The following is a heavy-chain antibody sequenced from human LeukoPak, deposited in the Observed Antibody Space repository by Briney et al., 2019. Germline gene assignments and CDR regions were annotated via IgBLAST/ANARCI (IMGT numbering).Heavy chain of an antibody. CDR3: VRASPRGLAAYYYSYIDV. CDR2: INPSGGST. CDR1: GYSFNSYY. Sequence: ASVKVSCKASGYSFNSYYMYWVRQAPGAGIEWMGIINPSGGSTTYAQKFQGRVTMTSDTSTSTVHMEMNSMTSEDTAVYYCVRASPRGLAAYYYSYIDVWGKGTTVTVSS. D-gene: IGHD3-10*01. V-gene: IGHV1-46*02. J-gene: IGHJ6*03.